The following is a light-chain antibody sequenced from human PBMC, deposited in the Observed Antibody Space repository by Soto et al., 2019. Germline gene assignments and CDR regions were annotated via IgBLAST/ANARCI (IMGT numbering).Light chain of an antibody. CDR1: SSGFGSYKF. Sequence: QSVLAQPASVSGSPGQSVTISCTGTSSGFGSYKFVSWYQHHPGTVPKVIIYETSKRPPGVSDRFSGSKSGNTASLTISGLQAEDEADYYCFSFTSTNTHVFGSGTKVTVL. V-gene: IGLV2-23*01. CDR2: ETS. J-gene: IGLJ1*01. CDR3: FSFTSTNTHV.